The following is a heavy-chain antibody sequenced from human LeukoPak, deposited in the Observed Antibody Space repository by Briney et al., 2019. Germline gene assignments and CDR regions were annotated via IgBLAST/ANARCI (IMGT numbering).Heavy chain of an antibody. CDR1: GGSISSYY. Sequence: SETLSLTCTVSGGSISSYYWSWIRQPPGKGLEWIGYIYYSGSTNYNPSLKSRVTISVDTSKNQFSLKLSSVTVADTAVYYCARSAAAGTSPFDYWGQGTLVTVSS. D-gene: IGHD6-13*01. CDR3: ARSAAAGTSPFDY. J-gene: IGHJ4*02. V-gene: IGHV4-59*01. CDR2: IYYSGST.